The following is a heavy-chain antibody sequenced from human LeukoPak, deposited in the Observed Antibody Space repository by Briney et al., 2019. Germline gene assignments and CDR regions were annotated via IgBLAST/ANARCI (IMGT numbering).Heavy chain of an antibody. CDR2: ISGSGATT. Sequence: AGSLRLSCAGSQFTFHTYLLSWVRQAPGKGLEWVSSISGSGATTDYADSVKGRFTISRDNVNKTLYLEMSSLRAEDTAVYFRAKDPRGMGPYFFDDWGQGALVTVSS. CDR3: AKDPRGMGPYFFDD. CDR1: QFTFHTYL. D-gene: IGHD2-21*01. J-gene: IGHJ4*02. V-gene: IGHV3-23*01.